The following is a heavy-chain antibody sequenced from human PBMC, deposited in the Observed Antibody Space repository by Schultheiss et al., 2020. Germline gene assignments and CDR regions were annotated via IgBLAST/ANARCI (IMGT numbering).Heavy chain of an antibody. CDR3: VPPPWQVNENDY. V-gene: IGHV3-53*05. J-gene: IGHJ4*02. Sequence: GESLKISCSPSVFTVSSGYVSWVRQAPVKGLEWVSVIYSGDKTYYPDSVKGRFTISRDNSKNTLYLQVSSLRADDTAVYYCVPPPWQVNENDYWGQGTLVTVAS. CDR1: VFTVSSGY. CDR2: IYSGDKT. D-gene: IGHD6-19*01.